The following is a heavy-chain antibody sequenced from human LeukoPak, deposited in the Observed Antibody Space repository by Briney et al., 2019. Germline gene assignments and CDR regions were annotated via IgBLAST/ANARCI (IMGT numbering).Heavy chain of an antibody. CDR2: IKEDGSDK. J-gene: IGHJ4*02. V-gene: IGHV3-7*05. CDR1: AFTFSVYW. Sequence: GGSLRLSCSASAFTFSVYWMTWVRQAPGKGLEWVATIKEDGSDKYYVDSVSGRFTISRDNAENSLYLQMNSLTAEDTALYYCVRDGIRDIPGIITIRYDYWGQGTLVTVSS. CDR3: VRDGIRDIPGIITIRYDY. D-gene: IGHD3-10*01.